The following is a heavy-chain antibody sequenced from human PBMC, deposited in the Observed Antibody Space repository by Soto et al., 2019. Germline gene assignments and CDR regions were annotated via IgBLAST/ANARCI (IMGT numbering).Heavy chain of an antibody. Sequence: SETLSLTCTVSGGSISSGDYYWSWIRQPPGKGLEWIGYIYYSGSTFYNPSLKNRVTISLDTSKIQFSLKLSSVTAADTAVYCCVREGGDNWFDHWGQGTLVTVSS. D-gene: IGHD3-16*01. CDR1: GGSISSGDYY. CDR3: VREGGDNWFDH. CDR2: IYYSGST. J-gene: IGHJ5*02. V-gene: IGHV4-30-4*01.